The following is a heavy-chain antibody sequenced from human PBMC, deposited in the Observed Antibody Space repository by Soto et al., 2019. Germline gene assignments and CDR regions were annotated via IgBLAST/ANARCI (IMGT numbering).Heavy chain of an antibody. CDR2: IYYSGST. D-gene: IGHD6-13*01. CDR3: ARRGRAAAGSYFDY. V-gene: IGHV4-59*08. J-gene: IGHJ4*02. Sequence: ASETLSLTCTVSGGSISSCYWSWIRQPPGKGLEWIGYIYYSGSTNYNPSLKSRVTISVDTSKNQFSLKLSSVTAADTAVYYCARRGRAAAGSYFDYWGQGTLVTVSS. CDR1: GGSISSCY.